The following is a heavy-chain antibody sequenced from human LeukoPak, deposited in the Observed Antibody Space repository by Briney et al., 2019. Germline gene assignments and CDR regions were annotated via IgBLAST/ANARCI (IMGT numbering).Heavy chain of an antibody. D-gene: IGHD3-9*01. V-gene: IGHV4-59*01. Sequence: SETLSLTCTVSGGSISSYYWSWIRQPPGKGLEWIGYIYYSGSTNYNPSLKSRVTISVDTSKNQFSLKLSSVTAADTAVYYCARSRRDYDILTGYYEGGYFDYWGQGTLVTVSS. CDR3: ARSRRDYDILTGYYEGGYFDY. CDR1: GGSISSYY. J-gene: IGHJ4*02. CDR2: IYYSGST.